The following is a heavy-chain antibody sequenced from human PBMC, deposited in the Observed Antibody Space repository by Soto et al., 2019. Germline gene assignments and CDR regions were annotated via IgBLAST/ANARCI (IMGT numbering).Heavy chain of an antibody. CDR2: INPSGGST. V-gene: IGHV1-46*01. CDR1: GYTFTSYY. CDR3: ASSRRGSSSGWSSGNDY. Sequence: QVQLVQSGAEVKKPGASVKVSCKASGYTFTSYYMHWVRQAPGQGLEWMGIINPSGGSTSYAQKCEGRVTMTRDTSTSTVYMKLSSLRSEDTAVYYCASSRRGSSSGWSSGNDYWGQGTLVTVSS. J-gene: IGHJ4*02. D-gene: IGHD6-19*01.